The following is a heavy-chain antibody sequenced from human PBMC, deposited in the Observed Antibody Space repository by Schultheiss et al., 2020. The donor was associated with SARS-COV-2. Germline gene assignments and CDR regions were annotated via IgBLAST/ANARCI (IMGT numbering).Heavy chain of an antibody. CDR2: INHSGST. CDR3: ARASYSSGSNTLGGWFDP. D-gene: IGHD6-19*01. Sequence: SETLSLTCAVYGGSISSYYWSWIRQPPGKGLEWIGEINHSGSTNYNPSLKSRVTISVDTSKNQFSLKLSSVTAADTAVYYCARASYSSGSNTLGGWFDPWGQGTLVTVSS. J-gene: IGHJ5*02. V-gene: IGHV4-34*01. CDR1: GGSISSYY.